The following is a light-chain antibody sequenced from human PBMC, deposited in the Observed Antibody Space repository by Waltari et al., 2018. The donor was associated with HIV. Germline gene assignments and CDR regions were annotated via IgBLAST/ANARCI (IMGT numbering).Light chain of an antibody. CDR1: SSDVGGYNY. CDR3: SSYTSSSTLEV. J-gene: IGLJ3*02. Sequence: QSALTQPASVSGSPGGSITIACTATSSDVGGYNYVSCYQQHQGKAPKLIIYDVSNRPSGVSNRFSGSKSGNTASLTISGLQAEDEADYYCSSYTSSSTLEVFGGGTKLTVL. V-gene: IGLV2-14*03. CDR2: DVS.